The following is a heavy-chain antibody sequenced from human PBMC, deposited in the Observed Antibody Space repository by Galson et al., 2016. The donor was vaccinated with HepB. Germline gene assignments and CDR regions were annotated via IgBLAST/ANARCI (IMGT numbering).Heavy chain of an antibody. J-gene: IGHJ4*02. CDR1: GFNFDNYA. Sequence: SLRLSCAASGFNFDNYAMHWVRQAPGKGLEWVSGISWNNNDVGYADSVKGRFTISRDNAKNSLYLQMNSPRAEDTALYYCVKDVIYYDKSGYSYYFDHWGQGTQVTGSS. D-gene: IGHD3-22*01. CDR2: ISWNNNDV. V-gene: IGHV3-9*01. CDR3: VKDVIYYDKSGYSYYFDH.